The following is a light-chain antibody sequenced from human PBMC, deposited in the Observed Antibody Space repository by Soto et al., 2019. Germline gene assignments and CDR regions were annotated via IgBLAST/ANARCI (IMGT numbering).Light chain of an antibody. V-gene: IGLV2-14*01. J-gene: IGLJ1*01. Sequence: QSVLTQPRSVSGSPGQSVTFSCTGTSSDVGGYNHVSWYQIHPGKAPKLIIYEVTSRPSGVSYRFSGSKSGNSASLTISGLQAEDEADYYCSSYASSSSYVFGGGTKGTVL. CDR1: SSDVGGYNH. CDR2: EVT. CDR3: SSYASSSSYV.